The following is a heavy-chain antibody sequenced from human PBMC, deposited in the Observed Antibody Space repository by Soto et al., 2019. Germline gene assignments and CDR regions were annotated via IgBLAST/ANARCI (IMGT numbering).Heavy chain of an antibody. Sequence: PGGSLRLSCADSGFTFSSYAMSWVRQAPGKGLEWVSAISGSGGSTYYADSVKGRFTISRDNSKNTLYLQMNSLRAEDTAVYYCAKDTYWAYYYYYGMDVWGQGTTVTVSS. D-gene: IGHD2-8*02. CDR1: GFTFSSYA. V-gene: IGHV3-23*01. J-gene: IGHJ6*02. CDR3: AKDTYWAYYYYYGMDV. CDR2: ISGSGGST.